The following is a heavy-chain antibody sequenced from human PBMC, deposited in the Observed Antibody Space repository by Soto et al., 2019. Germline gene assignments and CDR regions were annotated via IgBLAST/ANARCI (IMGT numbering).Heavy chain of an antibody. CDR3: GRVKRQTFQKKNDY. CDR1: GGSVSSDFYN. CDR2: IDHSGST. Sequence: SETLSLTCTVSGGSVSSDFYNWMWIRQPPGKGLEWVGDIDHSGSTSYNPSLKSRATISVDTSKNHLSLKVTSVTAADTAVYYCGRVKRQTFQKKNDYWGQGILVTVSS. V-gene: IGHV4-61*03. J-gene: IGHJ4*02.